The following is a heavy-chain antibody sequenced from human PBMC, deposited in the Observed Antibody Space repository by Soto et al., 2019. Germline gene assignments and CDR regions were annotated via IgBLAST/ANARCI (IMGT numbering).Heavy chain of an antibody. J-gene: IGHJ4*02. CDR1: GGSFSGYY. CDR2: INHSGST. Sequence: SETLSLPCAVYGGSFSGYYWSWIRQPPGKGLEWIGEINHSGSTNYNPSLKSRVTISVDTSKNQFSLKLSSVTAADTAVYYCARISQNCSGGSCYSESFDYWGQGTLVTVSS. V-gene: IGHV4-34*01. D-gene: IGHD2-15*01. CDR3: ARISQNCSGGSCYSESFDY.